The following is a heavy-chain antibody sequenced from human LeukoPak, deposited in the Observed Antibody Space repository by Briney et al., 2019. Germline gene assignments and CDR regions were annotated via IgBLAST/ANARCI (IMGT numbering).Heavy chain of an antibody. CDR1: GFTFSSYS. CDR2: ISSSSSYI. J-gene: IGHJ3*02. V-gene: IGHV3-21*04. D-gene: IGHD3-22*01. Sequence: KPGGSLRLSCAASGFTFSSYSMNWVRQAPGKGLEWVSSISSSSSYIYYADSVKGRFTISRDNAKNSLYLQMNSLRAEDTALYYCAKDLVLTTSGSPGAFDIWGQGTMVTVSS. CDR3: AKDLVLTTSGSPGAFDI.